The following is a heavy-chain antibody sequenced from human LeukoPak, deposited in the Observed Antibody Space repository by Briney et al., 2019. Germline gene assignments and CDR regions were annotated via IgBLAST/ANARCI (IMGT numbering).Heavy chain of an antibody. CDR2: IYYSGST. J-gene: IGHJ4*02. CDR1: GGSISSSSYY. CDR3: ARVANYYDSSGYQDYYFDY. D-gene: IGHD3-22*01. Sequence: LSETLSLTCTVSGGSISSSSYYWGWIRQPPGKGLEWIGSIYYSGSTYYNPSLKSRVTISVDTSKNQFSLKLSSVTAADTAVYYCARVANYYDSSGYQDYYFDYWDQGTLVTVSS. V-gene: IGHV4-39*07.